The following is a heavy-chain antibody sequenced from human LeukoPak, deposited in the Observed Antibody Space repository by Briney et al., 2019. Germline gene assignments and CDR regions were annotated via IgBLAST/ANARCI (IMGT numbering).Heavy chain of an antibody. J-gene: IGHJ4*02. V-gene: IGHV3-21*01. CDR1: GFTFSSYS. CDR2: ISSSSSYI. Sequence: PGGSLRLSCAASGFTFSSYSMNWVRQAPGKGLEWVASISSSSSYIYYADSVKGRFSISRDNAKTSLYLQMNSLRAEDTAVYYCARDGGGVIAARPLYYFDYWGQGTLVTVSS. CDR3: ARDGGGVIAARPLYYFDY. D-gene: IGHD6-6*01.